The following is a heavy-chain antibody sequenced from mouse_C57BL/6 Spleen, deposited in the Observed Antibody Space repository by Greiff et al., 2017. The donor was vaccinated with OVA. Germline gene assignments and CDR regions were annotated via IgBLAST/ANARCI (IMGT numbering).Heavy chain of an antibody. Sequence: QVQLQQSGAELVKPGASVKLSCKASGYTFTSYWMQWVKQRPGQGLEWIGEIDPSDSYTNYNQQFKGKATLTVDTSASTADMQLSSLTSEDSAVYYCANHYYGSSLHAMDYWGQGTSVTVSS. CDR2: IDPSDSYT. V-gene: IGHV1-50*01. CDR1: GYTFTSYW. CDR3: ANHYYGSSLHAMDY. J-gene: IGHJ4*01. D-gene: IGHD1-1*01.